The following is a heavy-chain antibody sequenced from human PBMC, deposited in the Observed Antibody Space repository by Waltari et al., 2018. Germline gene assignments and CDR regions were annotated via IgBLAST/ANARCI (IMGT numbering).Heavy chain of an antibody. CDR3: AKEGRSSSWGSVGDY. Sequence: QVQLVESGGGVVQPGGSLRLSCAASGFTFSSYGMHWVRQAPGKGLEWVAFIRYDGSNKYYADSVKGRFTISRDNSKNTLYLQMNSLRAEDTAVYYCAKEGRSSSWGSVGDYWGQGTLVTVSS. V-gene: IGHV3-30*02. CDR1: GFTFSSYG. D-gene: IGHD6-13*01. CDR2: IRYDGSNK. J-gene: IGHJ4*02.